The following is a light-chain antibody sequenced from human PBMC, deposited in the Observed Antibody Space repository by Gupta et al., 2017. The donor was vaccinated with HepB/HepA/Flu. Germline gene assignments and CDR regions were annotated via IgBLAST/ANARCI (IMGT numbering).Light chain of an antibody. Sequence: QLVLTQSPSASASLGASVKLTCPVSSGHSSYAIAWHQQQPEKGPRYLMKLNSDGSHSKGDRIPDRFSGSSSGAERYLTISSLQSDDEADYYCQTWGTGCVVFGGGTKLTVL. J-gene: IGLJ2*01. V-gene: IGLV4-69*01. CDR1: SGHSSYA. CDR2: LNSDGSH. CDR3: QTWGTGCVV.